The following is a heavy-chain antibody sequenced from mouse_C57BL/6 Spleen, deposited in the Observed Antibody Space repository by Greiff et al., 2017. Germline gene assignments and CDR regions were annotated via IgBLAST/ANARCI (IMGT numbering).Heavy chain of an antibody. D-gene: IGHD1-1*01. J-gene: IGHJ4*01. CDR2: INPNNGGT. Sequence: VQLQQSGPELVKPGASVKIPCTASGYTFTDYNMDWVKQSHGKSLEWIGVINPNNGGTIYNQKFKGKATLTVDKSSSTAYLELRSLTSEDTAVYYCARGPYYYGSSYEMDYWGQGTSLTVSS. CDR1: GYTFTDYN. CDR3: ARGPYYYGSSYEMDY. V-gene: IGHV1-18*01.